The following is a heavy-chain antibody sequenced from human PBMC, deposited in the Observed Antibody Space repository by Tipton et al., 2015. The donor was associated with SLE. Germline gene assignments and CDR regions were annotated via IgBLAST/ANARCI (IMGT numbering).Heavy chain of an antibody. Sequence: TLSLTCSIYGGSFGGYYWSWIRQPPGKGLEWIGEINHGGSTNYNPSLKSRVTISVDTSKNQFSLKLSSVTAADTAVYYCARGCSSSTCEPFYFFGMDVWGQGTTVTVSS. J-gene: IGHJ6*02. V-gene: IGHV4-34*01. D-gene: IGHD2-2*01. CDR2: INHGGST. CDR3: ARGCSSSTCEPFYFFGMDV. CDR1: GGSFGGYY.